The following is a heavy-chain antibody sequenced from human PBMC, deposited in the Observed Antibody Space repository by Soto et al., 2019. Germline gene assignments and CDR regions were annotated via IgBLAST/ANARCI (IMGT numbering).Heavy chain of an antibody. V-gene: IGHV3-23*01. D-gene: IGHD6-13*01. CDR3: AKGEAAAYYSTQYYFDY. Sequence: GGSLRLSCAASGFTFSSYAMSWVRQAPGKGLEWVSAISGSGGSTYYADSVKGRFTISRDNSKNTLYLQMNSLRAEDTVVYYCAKGEAAAYYSTQYYFDYWGQGTLVTVSS. CDR2: ISGSGGST. J-gene: IGHJ4*02. CDR1: GFTFSSYA.